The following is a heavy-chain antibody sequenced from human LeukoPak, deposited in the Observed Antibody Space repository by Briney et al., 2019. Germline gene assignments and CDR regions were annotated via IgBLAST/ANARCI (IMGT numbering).Heavy chain of an antibody. D-gene: IGHD5-24*01. CDR1: GFTVSSNY. V-gene: IGHV3-53*01. J-gene: IGHJ4*02. Sequence: PGGSLRLSCAASGFTVSSNYMSWVRQAPGKGLEWVSVIYSGGSTYYADSVKGRFTISRDYSKNTLYLQMNSLRADDTAVYYCATNNFFDYWGQGTLVTVSS. CDR3: ATNNFFDY. CDR2: IYSGGST.